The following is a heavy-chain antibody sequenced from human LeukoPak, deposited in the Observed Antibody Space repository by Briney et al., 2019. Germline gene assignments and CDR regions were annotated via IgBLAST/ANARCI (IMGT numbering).Heavy chain of an antibody. Sequence: GGSLRLSCAASGFTFSNYEMDWLRQAPGKGLEWVSHISRSGTIYYADSVKGRFTISRDNARNSLYLQMNNLRAEDTAVYYCAREWYCSRGSCYGALFDFWGQGTLVTVSS. CDR3: AREWYCSRGSCYGALFDF. CDR1: GFTFSNYE. CDR2: ISRSGTI. D-gene: IGHD2-2*01. V-gene: IGHV3-48*03. J-gene: IGHJ4*02.